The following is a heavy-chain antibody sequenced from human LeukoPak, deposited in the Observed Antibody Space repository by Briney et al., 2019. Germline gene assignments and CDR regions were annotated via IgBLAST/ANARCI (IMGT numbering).Heavy chain of an antibody. CDR3: ARGYGYNKPQDY. V-gene: IGHV4-34*01. D-gene: IGHD5-24*01. CDR2: INHSGST. Sequence: GSLRLSCAASGFTFSNYWMTWVRQPPGKGLEWIGEINHSGSTNYNPSLKSRVTISVDTSKNQFSLKLSSVTAADTAVYYCARGYGYNKPQDYWGQGTLVTVSS. CDR1: GFTFSNYW. J-gene: IGHJ4*02.